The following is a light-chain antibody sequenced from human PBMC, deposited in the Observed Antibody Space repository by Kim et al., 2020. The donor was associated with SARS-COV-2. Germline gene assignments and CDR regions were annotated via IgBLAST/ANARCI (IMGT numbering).Light chain of an antibody. CDR3: SSYTSSSTL. CDR1: SSDVGGYNY. Sequence: QSALTQPASVSGSPGQSITISCTGTSSDVGGYNYVSWYQQNPGKAPKLMIYDVSKRPSGVSNRFSGSKSGNTASLTISGLQAEDEADYYCSSYTSSSTLFGGGTQLTVL. J-gene: IGLJ2*01. V-gene: IGLV2-14*01. CDR2: DVS.